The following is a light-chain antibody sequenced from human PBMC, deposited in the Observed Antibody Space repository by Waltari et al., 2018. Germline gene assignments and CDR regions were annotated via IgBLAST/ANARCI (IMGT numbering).Light chain of an antibody. V-gene: IGKV4-1*01. CDR2: WAS. Sequence: DIVMTQSPDSLTVSLGERATINCKSSQSVFYSPNNKNYLAWYQQKRGQPPKVLIYWASTREAVVPDRFSGGGSGTDFTLTISSLQAEDVAVYYCQQYSSTPPTFGQGTKVDIK. CDR3: QQYSSTPPT. J-gene: IGKJ1*01. CDR1: QSVFYSPNNKNY.